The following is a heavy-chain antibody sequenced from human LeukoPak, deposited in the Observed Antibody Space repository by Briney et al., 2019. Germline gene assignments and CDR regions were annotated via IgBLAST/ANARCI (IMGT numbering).Heavy chain of an antibody. CDR3: ARTITVAEYYFDY. D-gene: IGHD6-19*01. CDR1: GFTFSSYG. J-gene: IGHJ4*02. CDR2: ISYDGSNK. V-gene: IGHV3-30*03. Sequence: GRSLRLSCAASGFTFSSYGMHWVRQAPGKGLEWVAVISYDGSNKYYADSVKGRFTISRDNSKNTLYLQMNSLRAEDTAVYYCARTITVAEYYFDYWGQGTLVTVSS.